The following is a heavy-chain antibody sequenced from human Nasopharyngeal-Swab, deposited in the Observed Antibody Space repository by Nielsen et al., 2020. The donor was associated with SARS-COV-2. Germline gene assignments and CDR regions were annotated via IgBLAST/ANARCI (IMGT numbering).Heavy chain of an antibody. CDR2: MYHSGAT. Sequence: GSLRLSCTVSGGSMSSFAFDSYWAWIRQPPGMGLEWIGRMYHSGATYTNPSLKSRVTLSVDTSTNKFSLNLSSVTAADTAVYYCARWSSSSIKFDYWGQGTLVSVSS. D-gene: IGHD3-3*01. CDR1: GGSMSSFAFDSY. V-gene: IGHV4-39*01. J-gene: IGHJ4*02. CDR3: ARWSSSSIKFDY.